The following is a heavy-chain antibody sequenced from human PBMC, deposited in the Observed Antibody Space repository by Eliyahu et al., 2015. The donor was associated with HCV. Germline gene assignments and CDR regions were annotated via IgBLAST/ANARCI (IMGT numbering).Heavy chain of an antibody. Sequence: EVQLVESGGDFVQPGRSLRLSCATSGFTFDDYAMHWVRQAPGKGLEWVSGISWNSGKIGYADSVKGRFTISRDNAKKSLYVHMNSLRAEDTALYYCVKGSYDILTGNPTDFDYWGQGTLVTVSS. D-gene: IGHD3-9*01. CDR2: ISWNSGKI. CDR1: GFTFDDYA. J-gene: IGHJ4*02. V-gene: IGHV3-9*01. CDR3: VKGSYDILTGNPTDFDY.